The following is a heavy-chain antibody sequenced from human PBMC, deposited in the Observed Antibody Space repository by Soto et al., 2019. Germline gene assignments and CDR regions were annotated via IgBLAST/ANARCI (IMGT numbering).Heavy chain of an antibody. V-gene: IGHV3-23*01. CDR3: TNALGCYIIATGFYLDY. J-gene: IGHJ4*02. CDR1: GFTFSSYA. CDR2: IGRRVGDT. D-gene: IGHD3-10*01. Sequence: EVQLLEAGGGLVQLGGSLRLSCAASGFTFSSYAMSWLRQAPGKGLEWLSVIGRRVGDTFYADSVMGRFSISMDNSMYTVSLKIHSLRAEDTTIYFCTNALGCYIIATGFYLDYWCQGTLVNVSS.